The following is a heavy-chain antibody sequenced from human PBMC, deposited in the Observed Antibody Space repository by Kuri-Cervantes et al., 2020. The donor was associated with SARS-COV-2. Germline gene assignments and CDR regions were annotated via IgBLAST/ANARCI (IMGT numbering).Heavy chain of an antibody. CDR2: IYYSGST. V-gene: IGHV4-59*12. Sequence: SETLSLTCTVSGGSISSYYWSWIRQPPGKGLEWIGYIYYSGSTNYNPSLKSRVTISVDTSKNQFSLKPSSVTAADTAVYYCAREYCSSTSCYGAFDIWGQGTMVTVSS. CDR3: AREYCSSTSCYGAFDI. J-gene: IGHJ3*02. D-gene: IGHD2-2*01. CDR1: GGSISSYY.